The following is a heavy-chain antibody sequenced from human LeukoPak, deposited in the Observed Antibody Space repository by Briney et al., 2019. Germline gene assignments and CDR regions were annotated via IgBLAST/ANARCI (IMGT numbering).Heavy chain of an antibody. V-gene: IGHV1-69*13. CDR1: GGTFSSYA. J-gene: IGHJ5*02. D-gene: IGHD5-24*01. Sequence: SVKVSCKASGGTFSSYAISWVRQAPGQGLEWMGGIIPIFGPADYAQKFQGRVTITADESTSTAYMELSSLRSEDTAVYYCARDNSVRDEAWWFNPWGQGTLVTVSS. CDR2: IIPIFGPA. CDR3: ARDNSVRDEAWWFNP.